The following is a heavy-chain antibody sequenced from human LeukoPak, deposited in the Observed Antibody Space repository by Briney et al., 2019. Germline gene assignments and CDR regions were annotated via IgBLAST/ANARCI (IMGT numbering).Heavy chain of an antibody. Sequence: PSETLSLTCTVSGGSISSGDYYWSWIRRPPGKGLEWIGYIYYSGSTYYNPSLKSRVTISVDTSKNQFSLKLSSVTAADTAVYYCASYSSGWYSDYWGQGTLVTVSS. CDR2: IYYSGST. D-gene: IGHD6-19*01. CDR3: ASYSSGWYSDY. V-gene: IGHV4-30-4*01. CDR1: GGSISSGDYY. J-gene: IGHJ4*02.